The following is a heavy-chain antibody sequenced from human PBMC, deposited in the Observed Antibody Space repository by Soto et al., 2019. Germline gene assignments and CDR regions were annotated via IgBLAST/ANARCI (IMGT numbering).Heavy chain of an antibody. Sequence: QVQLQESGPGLVKSSQTLFLTCTVSGGSISSDGNYWSWIRQHPGKGLEWIGYIYYSGSTNYNPSLKSRVTISVDTSKNQFSLKLNSVTAADTAVYYCARARMVRGIIYYYGMDVWGQGTTVTVSS. CDR2: IYYSGST. D-gene: IGHD3-10*01. CDR3: ARARMVRGIIYYYGMDV. CDR1: GGSISSDGNY. V-gene: IGHV4-31*03. J-gene: IGHJ6*02.